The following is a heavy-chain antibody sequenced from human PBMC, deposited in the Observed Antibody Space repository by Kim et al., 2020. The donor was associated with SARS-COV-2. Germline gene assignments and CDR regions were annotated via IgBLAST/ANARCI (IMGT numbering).Heavy chain of an antibody. D-gene: IGHD6-19*01. CDR2: ISAYNGNT. Sequence: ASVKVSCKASGYTFTSYGISWVRQAPGQGLEWMGWISAYNGNTNYAQKLQGRVTMTTDTSTSTAYMELRSLRSDDTAVYYCARVVYSSGWYLQPYNWFDPWGQGPLVTVSS. J-gene: IGHJ5*02. V-gene: IGHV1-18*01. CDR1: GYTFTSYG. CDR3: ARVVYSSGWYLQPYNWFDP.